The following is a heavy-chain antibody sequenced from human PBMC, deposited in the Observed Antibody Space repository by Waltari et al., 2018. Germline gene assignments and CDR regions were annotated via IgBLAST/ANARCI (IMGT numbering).Heavy chain of an antibody. CDR1: GYTFTTYY. Sequence: QVQLVQSGAEVKKPGASVKVSCKASGYTFTTYYMHWVRQAPGPGLEWMGIITPSGGSTTCAQKVQGRITMTRDTSTSTVYLELSSLRSEDTAVYYCAGVAVTATRVGWFDPWGLGTLVTVSS. J-gene: IGHJ5*02. CDR3: AGVAVTATRVGWFDP. CDR2: ITPSGGST. V-gene: IGHV1-46*03. D-gene: IGHD2-15*01.